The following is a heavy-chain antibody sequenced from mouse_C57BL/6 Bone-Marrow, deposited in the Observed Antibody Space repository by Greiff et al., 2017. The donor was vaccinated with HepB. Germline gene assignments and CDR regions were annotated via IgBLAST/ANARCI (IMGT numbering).Heavy chain of an antibody. J-gene: IGHJ2*01. CDR3: ARGYYGSRILAR. CDR2: IYPGDGDT. D-gene: IGHD1-1*01. V-gene: IGHV1-80*01. Sequence: LVESGAELVKPGASVKISCKASGYAFSSYWMNWVKQRPGKGLEWIGQIYPGDGDTNYNGKFKGKATLTADKSSSTAYMQLSSLTSEDSAVYFCARGYYGSRILARWGQGTTLTVSS. CDR1: GYAFSSYW.